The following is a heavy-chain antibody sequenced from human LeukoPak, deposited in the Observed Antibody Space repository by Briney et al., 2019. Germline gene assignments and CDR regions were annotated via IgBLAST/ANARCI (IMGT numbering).Heavy chain of an antibody. D-gene: IGHD1-26*01. CDR3: VRELGSGSYVYFDS. V-gene: IGHV4-4*07. Sequence: SETLSLTCTVSGGFISSYYWGWIRQPAGKGLEWIGRIDASGSTKYNPSLKSRVTMSADASKNQFPLRLSSVTAADTAVYYCVRELGSGSYVYFDSWGQGTLVTVSS. CDR1: GGFISSYY. CDR2: IDASGST. J-gene: IGHJ4*02.